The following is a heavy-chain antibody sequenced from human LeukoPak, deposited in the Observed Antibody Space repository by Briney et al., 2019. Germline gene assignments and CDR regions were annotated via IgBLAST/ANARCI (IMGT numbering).Heavy chain of an antibody. D-gene: IGHD2-15*01. CDR3: ARDPCSGGRCYSLTLDY. Sequence: ASVKVSCKASGYTFTGSYMHWVRQAPGQGLEWIGWINPNSGGTNYAQKFQGRVTMTRDTSFSSAYMELSRLRSDDTAVYYCARDPCSGGRCYSLTLDYWGQGTLVTVYS. CDR1: GYTFTGSY. V-gene: IGHV1-2*02. CDR2: INPNSGGT. J-gene: IGHJ4*02.